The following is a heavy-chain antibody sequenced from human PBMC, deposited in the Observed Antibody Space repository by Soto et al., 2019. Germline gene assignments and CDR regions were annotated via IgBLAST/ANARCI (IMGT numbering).Heavy chain of an antibody. CDR2: ISSSSSYI. CDR3: ARDSSSFAESWYYYGMDV. D-gene: IGHD6-13*01. Sequence: GGSLRLSCAASGFTFSSYSMNWVRQAPGKGLEWVSSISSSSSYIYYADSVKGRFTISRDNAKNSLYLQMNSLRAEDTAVYYCARDSSSFAESWYYYGMDVWGQGTTVTVSS. J-gene: IGHJ6*02. CDR1: GFTFSSYS. V-gene: IGHV3-21*01.